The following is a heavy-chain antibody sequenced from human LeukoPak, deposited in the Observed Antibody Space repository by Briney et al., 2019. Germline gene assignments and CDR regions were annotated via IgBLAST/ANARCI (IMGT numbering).Heavy chain of an antibody. Sequence: VASVKVSCKASGGSFIFTSHAISWVRQAPGQGLEWMGGLIPIYGSANYAQKFQGRVTITSDESTRTVYMELSSLRPEDLAVHYCAGFFYDNSGDAFDIWGQGTMVTVSS. CDR2: LIPIYGSA. CDR3: AGFFYDNSGDAFDI. V-gene: IGHV1-69*13. J-gene: IGHJ3*02. D-gene: IGHD3-22*01. CDR1: GGSFIFTSHA.